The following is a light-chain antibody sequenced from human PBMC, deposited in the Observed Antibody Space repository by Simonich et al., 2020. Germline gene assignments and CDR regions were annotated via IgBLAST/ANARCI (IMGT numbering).Light chain of an antibody. V-gene: IGKV1-13*02. Sequence: AIQLTQSPSSLSASVGDRVTITCRASQGISSALAWYQQKPGKAPKLLIYDASRLESGVPSRLRGRGSGTDFTLTISSLQPEDFATYYCQQFNSYRITFGQGTRLEIK. J-gene: IGKJ5*01. CDR3: QQFNSYRIT. CDR1: QGISSA. CDR2: DAS.